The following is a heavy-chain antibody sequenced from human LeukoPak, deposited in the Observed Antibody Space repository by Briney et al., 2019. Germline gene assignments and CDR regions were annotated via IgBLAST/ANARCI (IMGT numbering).Heavy chain of an antibody. Sequence: ASVKVSCKASGGTFSSYGISWVRQAPGQGLEWMGWISAYNGNTNYAQKLQGRVTMTTDTSTSTAYMELRSLRSDDTAVYYCARDLSIAARGALVDPWGQGTLVTVSS. D-gene: IGHD6-6*01. CDR1: GGTFSSYG. V-gene: IGHV1-18*01. CDR2: ISAYNGNT. CDR3: ARDLSIAARGALVDP. J-gene: IGHJ5*02.